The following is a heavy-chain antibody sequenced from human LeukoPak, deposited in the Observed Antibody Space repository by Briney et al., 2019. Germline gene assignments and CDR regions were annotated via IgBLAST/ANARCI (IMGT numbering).Heavy chain of an antibody. Sequence: PGGSLRLSCAASGFTFSSYGMSWVRQAPGKGLEWVSAISGSGGSTYYADSVKGRFTISRDNSKNTLYLQMNSLRAEDTAVYYCAKDLPPITMVRGVIIRAPCFDYWGQGTLVTVSS. CDR1: GFTFSSYG. CDR2: ISGSGGST. D-gene: IGHD3-10*01. CDR3: AKDLPPITMVRGVIIRAPCFDY. J-gene: IGHJ4*02. V-gene: IGHV3-23*01.